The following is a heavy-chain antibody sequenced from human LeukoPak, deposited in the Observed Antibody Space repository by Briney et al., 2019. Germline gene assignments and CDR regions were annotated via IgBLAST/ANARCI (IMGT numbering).Heavy chain of an antibody. J-gene: IGHJ6*03. D-gene: IGHD2-15*01. CDR2: INPNSGGT. CDR3: ARALRYCSGGSCYDEHYYYYYYMDV. Sequence: ASVKVACKASGYTFTGYYMHWVRQAPGQGLEWMGWINPNSGGTNYAQKFQGRVTMTRDTSISTAYMELSRLRSDDTAVYYCARALRYCSGGSCYDEHYYYYYYMDVWGKGTTVTVSS. V-gene: IGHV1-2*02. CDR1: GYTFTGYY.